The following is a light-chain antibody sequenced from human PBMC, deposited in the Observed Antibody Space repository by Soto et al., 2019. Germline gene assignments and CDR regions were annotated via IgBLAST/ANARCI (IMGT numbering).Light chain of an antibody. CDR1: QGIVRW. Sequence: DIQMTQSPSTLSASVVDRVTITCRASQGIVRWLAWYQQKPGKAPKLLIYDASSLESGGPSRFSGSGSGTEFTLTISNLQPDDFATYYCQQYDNYPLTFGGGTKVDI. CDR2: DAS. V-gene: IGKV1-5*01. J-gene: IGKJ4*01. CDR3: QQYDNYPLT.